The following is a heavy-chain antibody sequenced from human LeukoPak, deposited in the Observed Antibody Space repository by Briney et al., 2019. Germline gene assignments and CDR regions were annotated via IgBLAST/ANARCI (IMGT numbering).Heavy chain of an antibody. V-gene: IGHV3-48*04. CDR1: GFIFSSYS. J-gene: IGHJ6*03. CDR2: ISSSSTTI. Sequence: GGSLRLSCAASGFIFSSYSMNWVRQAPGKGLEWLSYISSSSTTIYYANSVKGRFTISRDNAKNSLYLQMNSLKAEDTAVYYCARNRFPITGTTNNYYYMDVWGKGTTVTVSS. D-gene: IGHD1-7*01. CDR3: ARNRFPITGTTNNYYYMDV.